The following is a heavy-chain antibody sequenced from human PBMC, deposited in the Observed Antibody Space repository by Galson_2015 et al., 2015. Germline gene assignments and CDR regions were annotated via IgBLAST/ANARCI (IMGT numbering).Heavy chain of an antibody. J-gene: IGHJ3*02. CDR1: GFTFSSYG. Sequence: SLRLSCAASGFTFSSYGMHWVRQAPGKGLEWVAVIWYDGSNKYYADSVKGRFTISRDNSKNSLYLQMNSLRAEDTAVYFCAREGMWLYDDAFDIWGQGTMVTVSS. CDR3: AREGMWLYDDAFDI. V-gene: IGHV3-33*01. CDR2: IWYDGSNK. D-gene: IGHD6-19*01.